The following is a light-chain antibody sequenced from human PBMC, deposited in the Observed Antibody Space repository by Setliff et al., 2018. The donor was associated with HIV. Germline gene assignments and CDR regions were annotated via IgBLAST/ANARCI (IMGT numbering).Light chain of an antibody. CDR2: EVN. V-gene: IGLV2-14*01. J-gene: IGLJ1*01. Sequence: QSVLTQPASVSGSPGQSIAISCTGTSSNVGAYKYVSWYLQHPGKAPRLLIYEVNNRPSGVPNRFSGSKSGNTASLTISGLQLEDEAEYHCASFTKSSALEDVFGTGTKVTVL. CDR1: SSNVGAYKY. CDR3: ASFTKSSALEDV.